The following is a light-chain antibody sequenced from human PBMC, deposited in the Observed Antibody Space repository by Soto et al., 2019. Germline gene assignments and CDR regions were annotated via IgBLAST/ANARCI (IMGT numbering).Light chain of an antibody. Sequence: EIVLTQSPATLSLSPGERATLSCRASQSVSSRSLAWYQQKPGQPPRLLIFDASNRAADIPDRFSGIASGTDFTLTINRLEPEDFAVDYCQQYGSSGTFGQGTKVDI. J-gene: IGKJ1*01. CDR3: QQYGSSGT. CDR2: DAS. V-gene: IGKV3-20*01. CDR1: QSVSSRS.